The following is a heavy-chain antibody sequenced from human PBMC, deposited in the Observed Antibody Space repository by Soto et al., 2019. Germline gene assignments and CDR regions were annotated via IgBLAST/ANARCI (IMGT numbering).Heavy chain of an antibody. V-gene: IGHV4-30-2*01. CDR3: ARGMTTVTTFDE. J-gene: IGHJ4*02. Sequence: SKTASLASAVSGCSSSSAGYSWGWIRQPPGKGLESIGYIYHSGSTYYNPSLKSRVTISVDRSKNQFSLKLSSVTAADTAVYYCARGMTTVTTFDEWGQVTPVFVS. CDR2: IYHSGST. CDR1: GCSSSSAGYS. D-gene: IGHD4-17*01.